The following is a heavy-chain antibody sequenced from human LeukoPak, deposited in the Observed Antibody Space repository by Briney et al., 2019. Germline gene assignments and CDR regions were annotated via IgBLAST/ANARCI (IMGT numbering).Heavy chain of an antibody. CDR1: GGSFSGYY. CDR3: AREPDSHSSGYYPIAC. D-gene: IGHD3-22*01. V-gene: IGHV4-34*01. CDR2: INHSGST. J-gene: IGHJ4*02. Sequence: PSETLSLTCAVYGGSFSGYYWSWIRQPPGKGLEWIGEINHSGSTNYNPSLKSRVTISVDSPKNQFSLKLSSVSAAATAVYYCAREPDSHSSGYYPIACWGQGTLVTVSS.